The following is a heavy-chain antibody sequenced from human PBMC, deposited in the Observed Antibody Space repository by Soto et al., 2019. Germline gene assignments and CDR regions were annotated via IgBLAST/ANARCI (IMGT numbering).Heavy chain of an antibody. Sequence: QVQLQQSGPGLVKPSQTLSVTCTVSGDSITSSPYYWSWVRQLPGRGLEWIGYIYFRGNSYYNPSLKSRVTISLDRSKNQVSLELNSVTAADTALYFCARSGGTNTWYGVFGFWGQGTLVNVSS. CDR2: IYFRGNS. CDR3: ARSGGTNTWYGVFGF. D-gene: IGHD1-7*01. J-gene: IGHJ4*02. CDR1: GDSITSSPYY. V-gene: IGHV4-30-4*01.